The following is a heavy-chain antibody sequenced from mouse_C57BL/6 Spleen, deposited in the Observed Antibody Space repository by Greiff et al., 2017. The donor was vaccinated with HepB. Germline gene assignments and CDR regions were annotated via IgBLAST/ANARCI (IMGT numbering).Heavy chain of an antibody. CDR3: TGARMTTVVV. V-gene: IGHV6-3*01. J-gene: IGHJ2*01. CDR1: GFTFSNYW. D-gene: IGHD1-1*01. CDR2: IRLKSDNYAT. Sequence: EVKLVVSGGGLVQPGGSMKLSCVASGFTFSNYWMNWVRQSPEKGLEWVAQIRLKSDNYATHYAESVNGRFTIARDDSTSSVYLQRHNLRAEDTGSYDCTGARMTTVVVWGQGTTLTVSS.